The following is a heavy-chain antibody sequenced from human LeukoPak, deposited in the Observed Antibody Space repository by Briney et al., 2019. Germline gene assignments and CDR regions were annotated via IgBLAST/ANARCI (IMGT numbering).Heavy chain of an antibody. CDR1: GDSITTNSYW. CDR3: ARRGIWDLQIGNWFGP. J-gene: IGHJ5*02. CDR2: IYSSGNS. V-gene: IGHV4-39*01. Sequence: SETLSPTCSISGDSITTNSYWWGWIRQSRGKGLEWIGSIYSSGNSYYNPSPKTRATISPDTSKNQYSLRLTSVTAADTAIYYCARRGIWDLQIGNWFGPWGQGILVIVSS. D-gene: IGHD3-16*01.